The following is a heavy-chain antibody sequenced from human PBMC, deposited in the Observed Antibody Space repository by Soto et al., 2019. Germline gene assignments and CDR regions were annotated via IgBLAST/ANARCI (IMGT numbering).Heavy chain of an antibody. CDR2: INPNSGGT. Sequence: ASVKVSCKASGYAFTGYYMHGVREAPGQGLKWMGWINPNSGGTNYAQKFQGWVTMTRDTSISTAYMELSRLRSDDTAVYYCARGNYYGSGSYYNVDYWGQGTLVTVSS. V-gene: IGHV1-2*04. J-gene: IGHJ4*02. CDR3: ARGNYYGSGSYYNVDY. CDR1: GYAFTGYY. D-gene: IGHD3-10*01.